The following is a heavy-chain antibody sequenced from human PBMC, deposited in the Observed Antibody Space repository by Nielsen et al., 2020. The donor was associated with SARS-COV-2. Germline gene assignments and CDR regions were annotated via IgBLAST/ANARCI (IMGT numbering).Heavy chain of an antibody. D-gene: IGHD4-17*01. Sequence: GESLKISCAASGFTFSSYEMNWVRQAPGKGLEWVSYISSSGSTIYYADSVKGRFTISRDNAKNSLYLQMNSLRAEDTAVYYCARGEHDYGDYGARPTPIFPNDYWGQGTLVTVSS. V-gene: IGHV3-48*03. CDR2: ISSSGSTI. J-gene: IGHJ4*02. CDR1: GFTFSSYE. CDR3: ARGEHDYGDYGARPTPIFPNDY.